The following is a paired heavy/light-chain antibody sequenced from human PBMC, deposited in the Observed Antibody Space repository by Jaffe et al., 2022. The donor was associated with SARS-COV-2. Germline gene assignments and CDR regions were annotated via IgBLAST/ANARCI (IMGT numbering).Light chain of an antibody. CDR2: KAS. CDR1: QSISSW. Sequence: DIQMTQSPSTLSASVGDRVTITCRASQSISSWVAWYQQKPGKAPKLLIYKASSLESGVPSRFSGSGSGTEFTLTISSLQPDDFATYYCQLGTFGQGTKVEIK. J-gene: IGKJ1*01. CDR3: QLGT. V-gene: IGKV1-5*03.
Heavy chain of an antibody. D-gene: IGHD3-10*01. V-gene: IGHV3-23*01. J-gene: IGHJ4*02. CDR2: ISGSGGST. CDR1: GFTFSSYA. CDR3: AKDLEMKTYSGSYYNFYFDY. Sequence: EVQLLESGGGLVQPGGSLRLSCAASGFTFSSYAMTWVRQAPGKGLEWVSAISGSGGSTYYADSVKGRFTISRDNSKNTLYLQMNSLRAEDTAVYYCAKDLEMKTYSGSYYNFYFDYWGQGTLVTVSS.